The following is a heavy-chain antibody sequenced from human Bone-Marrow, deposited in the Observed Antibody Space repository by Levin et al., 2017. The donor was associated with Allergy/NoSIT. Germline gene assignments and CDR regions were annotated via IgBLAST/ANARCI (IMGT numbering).Heavy chain of an antibody. V-gene: IGHV1-2*02. J-gene: IGHJ4*02. CDR2: INSDSAST. D-gene: IGHD2-15*01. CDR1: GYTFTDYY. CDR3: ARVRILCSGVGCYFDY. Sequence: PGGSLRLSCKASGYTFTDYYIHWVRQAPGQGLEWMGWINSDSASTNFPRKFQGRVTMTRDASISTAYMELSSLRSDDTAVYYCARVRILCSGVGCYFDYWGQGTLVTVSS.